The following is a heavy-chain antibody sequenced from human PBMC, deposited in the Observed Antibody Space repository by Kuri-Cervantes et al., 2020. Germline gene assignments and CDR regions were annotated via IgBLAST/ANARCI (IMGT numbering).Heavy chain of an antibody. V-gene: IGHV5-51*01. J-gene: IGHJ4*02. D-gene: IGHD4-11*01. CDR2: IFPGDSDT. CDR3: ARHYSPPDYIELSGPGY. CDR1: GYSFTSYW. Sequence: VSCKGSGYSFTSYWIGWVRQMPGEGLEWMGIIFPGDSDTRYSPAFQGQVFISAEKYINTAYLQQSSLKASDTAMYYCARHYSPPDYIELSGPGYWGQGTLVTVSS.